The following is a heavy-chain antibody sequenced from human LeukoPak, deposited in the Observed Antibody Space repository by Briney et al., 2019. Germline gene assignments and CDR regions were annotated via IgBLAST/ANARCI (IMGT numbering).Heavy chain of an antibody. CDR2: ISSTKTYI. V-gene: IGHV3-21*04. CDR3: AKDTGRITITVPKDAFDI. D-gene: IGHD1-20*01. Sequence: GGSLRLSCAVSGFTFSSYTMHWVRQAPGKGLEWVSSISSTKTYIYYADSVKGRFTISRDNAKNSLYLQMNSLRAEDTAVYYCAKDTGRITITVPKDAFDIWGQGTMVTVSS. CDR1: GFTFSSYT. J-gene: IGHJ3*02.